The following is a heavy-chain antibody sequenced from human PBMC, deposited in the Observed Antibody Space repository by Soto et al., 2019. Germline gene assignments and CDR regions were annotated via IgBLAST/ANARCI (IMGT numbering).Heavy chain of an antibody. J-gene: IGHJ6*03. CDR3: AREPPHSGGYMDV. Sequence: EVQLVESGGGLVQPGGSLRLSCAASGFTFSSYDMHWVRQATGKGLEWVSAIDTAGDTYYPGSVKGRFTISRENAKNSLYLQMNSLRAGDTAVYYCAREPPHSGGYMDVWGKGTTVTVSS. D-gene: IGHD3-10*01. V-gene: IGHV3-13*01. CDR2: IDTAGDT. CDR1: GFTFSSYD.